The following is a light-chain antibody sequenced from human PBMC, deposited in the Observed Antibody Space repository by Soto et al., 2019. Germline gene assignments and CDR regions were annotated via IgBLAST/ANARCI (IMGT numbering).Light chain of an antibody. CDR2: EVS. J-gene: IGLJ2*01. CDR1: SSDVGSYNL. V-gene: IGLV2-23*02. CDR3: FSYAGSSTFVV. Sequence: QSALTQPASVSGSPGQSITISCTGTSSDVGSYNLVSWYQQYPGKVPKRMIYEVSKRPSGVSNRFSGPKSGNTASLTSSGLQAEDEADYYWFSYAGSSTFVVFGGGTKVTVL.